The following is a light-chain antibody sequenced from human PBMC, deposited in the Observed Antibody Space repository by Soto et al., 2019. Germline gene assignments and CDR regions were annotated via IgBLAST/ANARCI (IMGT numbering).Light chain of an antibody. Sequence: DIQMPQSPSTLSASVGDRVTITCRASQSISSWLAWYQQKPGKAPKLLIYDASSLESGVPSRFSGSGSGTEFTLTISSLHPDDFATYYCQQYNSYSRTFGQGTKVEIK. CDR1: QSISSW. CDR2: DAS. V-gene: IGKV1-5*01. J-gene: IGKJ1*01. CDR3: QQYNSYSRT.